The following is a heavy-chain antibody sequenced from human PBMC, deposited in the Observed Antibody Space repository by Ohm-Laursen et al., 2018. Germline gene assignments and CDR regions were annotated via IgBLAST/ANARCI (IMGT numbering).Heavy chain of an antibody. CDR1: GYTFNHYG. D-gene: IGHD3-10*01. V-gene: IGHV1-18*01. CDR2: ISTYDGKT. CDR3: ARVNSGSGNFYHNY. Sequence: ASVKVSCKTSGYTFNHYGISWVRQAPGQGLEWMGWISTYDGKTQFGQKFQGRVTMNTDMSTSTAYMELSSLRSDDTAVYYCARVNSGSGNFYHNYWGQGTLVTVSS. J-gene: IGHJ4*02.